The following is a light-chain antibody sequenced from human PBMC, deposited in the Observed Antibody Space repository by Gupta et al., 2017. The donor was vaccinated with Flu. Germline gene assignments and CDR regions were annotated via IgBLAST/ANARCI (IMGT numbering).Light chain of an antibody. CDR3: CSYAGSYVV. CDR2: DVS. J-gene: IGLJ2*01. V-gene: IGLV2-11*03. Sequence: QSFTISCTGTRSDVGGYDYVSWYQQHPGKAPKLLISDVSKRPAGVPDRFSGSKSGNTASLTISGLQAEDEADYYCCSYAGSYVVFGGGTKLTIL. CDR1: RSDVGGYDY.